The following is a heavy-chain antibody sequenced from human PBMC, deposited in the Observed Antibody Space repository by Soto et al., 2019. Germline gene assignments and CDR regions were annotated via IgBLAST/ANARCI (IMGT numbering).Heavy chain of an antibody. CDR2: IYYSGIT. V-gene: IGHV4-59*08. CDR3: ARTYSSSWYDHYFDY. J-gene: IGHJ4*02. Sequence: SETLSLTCTVSGGSINNHYWSWIRQPPGKGLEWIGYIYYSGITNYNPSLKSRVTISVDTSKNQFSLKLSSVTAADTAVYYCARTYSSSWYDHYFDYWGQGTLVTVSS. CDR1: GGSINNHY. D-gene: IGHD6-13*01.